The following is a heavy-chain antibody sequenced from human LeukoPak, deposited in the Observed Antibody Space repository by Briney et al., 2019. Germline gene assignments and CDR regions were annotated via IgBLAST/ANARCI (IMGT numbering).Heavy chain of an antibody. J-gene: IGHJ4*02. Sequence: GSLRLSCTDSESTFADYGMSWVRQAPGKGLEWVSGINWKGDNTGYGDSVKGRFTISRDNAKNSLYLQMKSLRAEDTALYYCARDLGASWYSLGSWGQGTLVTVSS. CDR3: ARDLGASWYSLGS. CDR2: INWKGDNT. D-gene: IGHD6-13*01. V-gene: IGHV3-20*04. CDR1: ESTFADYG.